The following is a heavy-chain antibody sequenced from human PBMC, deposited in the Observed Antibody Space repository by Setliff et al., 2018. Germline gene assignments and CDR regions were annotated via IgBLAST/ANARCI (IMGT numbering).Heavy chain of an antibody. V-gene: IGHV4-61*02. J-gene: IGHJ4*01. Sequence: SETLSLTCTVSGGSISSGPYYWNWFRQPAGKGLEWIGRLYSSGSTNYNPSLKSRVTISVDTSKNQFFLKLSSVTAADTAVYYCASNDWGWGYYFDYWGQGTLVTVSS. CDR3: ASNDWGWGYYFDY. CDR1: GGSISSGPYY. D-gene: IGHD7-27*01. CDR2: LYSSGST.